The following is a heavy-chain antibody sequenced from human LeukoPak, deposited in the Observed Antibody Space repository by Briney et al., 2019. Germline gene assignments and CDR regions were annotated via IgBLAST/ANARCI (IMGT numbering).Heavy chain of an antibody. CDR3: ARGGALTSFDS. V-gene: IGHV1-18*01. Sequence: ASVRVSCKASGFSFSSYGFSWVRQAPGQGLEWMGWISAYNGKTNYAQKFQGRVTMTTDTSTTTVYMDLRSLRSDDTAVYFCARGGALTSFDSWGQGTLNTVSS. CDR2: ISAYNGKT. D-gene: IGHD1-26*01. CDR1: GFSFSSYG. J-gene: IGHJ4*02.